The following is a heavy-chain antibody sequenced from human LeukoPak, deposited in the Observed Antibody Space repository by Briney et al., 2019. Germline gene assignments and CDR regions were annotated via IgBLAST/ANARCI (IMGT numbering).Heavy chain of an antibody. CDR1: GFTFSSYG. J-gene: IGHJ4*02. D-gene: IGHD2-15*01. V-gene: IGHV3-33*01. CDR2: IWYDGSNK. Sequence: PGRSLRLSCAASGFTFSSYGMQWVRQAPGKGLEWVAVIWYDGSNKYYTDSVKGRFTISRDNSKNTLYLQMNSLRAEDTAVYYCARGQYSPDYWGQGTLVTVSS. CDR3: ARGQYSPDY.